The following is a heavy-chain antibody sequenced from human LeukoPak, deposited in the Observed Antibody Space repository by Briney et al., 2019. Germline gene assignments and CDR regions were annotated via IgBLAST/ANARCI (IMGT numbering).Heavy chain of an antibody. CDR2: ISYDGSNK. Sequence: GGSLRLSCAASGFTFSSYAMHWVRQAPGKGLEWVAVISYDGSNKYYADSVKGRFTISRDNSKNTLYLQMNSLRAEDTAVYYCARRGNGSFYYFDDWGQGTLVTVSS. J-gene: IGHJ4*02. CDR3: ARRGNGSFYYFDD. CDR1: GFTFSSYA. D-gene: IGHD1-26*01. V-gene: IGHV3-30*04.